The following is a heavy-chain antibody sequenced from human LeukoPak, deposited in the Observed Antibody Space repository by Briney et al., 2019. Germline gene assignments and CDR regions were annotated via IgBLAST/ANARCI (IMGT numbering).Heavy chain of an antibody. J-gene: IGHJ4*02. CDR2: ISSSGSTI. D-gene: IGHD2-15*01. CDR3: ARVGYCSGGSCCDLDY. V-gene: IGHV3-48*03. CDR1: GFTFSSYE. Sequence: GGSLRLSCAASGFTFSSYEMNWVRQAPGKGLEWVSYISSSGSTIYYADSVKGRFTISRDNAKNSLYLQMNSLRAEDTAVYYCARVGYCSGGSCCDLDYWGQGTLVTVSS.